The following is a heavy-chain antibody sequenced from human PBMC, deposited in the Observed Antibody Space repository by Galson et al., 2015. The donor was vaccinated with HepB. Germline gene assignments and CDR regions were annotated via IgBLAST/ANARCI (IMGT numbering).Heavy chain of an antibody. CDR2: TNEDGRKT. Sequence: SLRLSCAVSGFTFTNYWMSWVRQSPGKRLEWVANTNEDGRKTYYVDSVKGRFTIYRDNARNSLYLQMSSLRDEDTAVHYCARAGDIGSVDYWGQGIQVTVSS. V-gene: IGHV3-7*03. D-gene: IGHD1-26*01. CDR1: GFTFTNYW. J-gene: IGHJ4*02. CDR3: ARAGDIGSVDY.